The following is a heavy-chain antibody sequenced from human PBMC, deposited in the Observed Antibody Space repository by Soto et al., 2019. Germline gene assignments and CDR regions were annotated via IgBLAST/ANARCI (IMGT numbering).Heavy chain of an antibody. CDR3: ARQEPDSSGWYVTRQIYYGMDV. CDR2: IYPGDSDT. CDR1: GYTFSDYW. V-gene: IGHV5-51*01. J-gene: IGHJ6*02. D-gene: IGHD6-19*01. Sequence: GESLKISCQGSGYTFSDYWIGWVRQMPGKGLEWMGIIYPGDSDTRYSPSFPGQVTISADKSISTAYLQWSSLKASDTAMYYCARQEPDSSGWYVTRQIYYGMDVWGQGTTVTVSS.